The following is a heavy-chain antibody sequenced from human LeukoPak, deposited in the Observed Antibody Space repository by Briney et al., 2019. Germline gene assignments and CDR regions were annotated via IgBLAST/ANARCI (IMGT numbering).Heavy chain of an antibody. Sequence: LGGSLRLSCAASGFIFSNYAMTWVRQAPGKGLEWVSSSGSTTDYSDSVKGRFTISRDNSKNTLYLQMNSLRADDTAVYYCTRDSSYGDYSTAFDYWGQGALVTVSS. V-gene: IGHV3-23*01. CDR1: GFIFSNYA. CDR3: TRDSSYGDYSTAFDY. J-gene: IGHJ4*02. D-gene: IGHD4-17*01. CDR2: SGSTT.